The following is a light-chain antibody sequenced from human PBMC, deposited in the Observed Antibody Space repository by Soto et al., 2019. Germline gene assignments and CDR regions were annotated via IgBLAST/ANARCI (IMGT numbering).Light chain of an antibody. J-gene: IGKJ1*01. V-gene: IGKV1-27*01. Sequence: DIQMTQSPSSLSASVGDTVTITCRASQGISNYLAWYQQKPGKVPKLLIDAASTLQSGVPSRFSGSGSGTDFTLAISSLQPEDSATYYCLQDINYPWTFGQGTKVDIK. CDR2: AAS. CDR1: QGISNY. CDR3: LQDINYPWT.